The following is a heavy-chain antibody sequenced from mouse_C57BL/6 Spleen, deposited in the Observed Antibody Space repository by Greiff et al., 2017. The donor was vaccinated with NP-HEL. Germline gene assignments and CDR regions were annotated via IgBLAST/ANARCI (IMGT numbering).Heavy chain of an antibody. V-gene: IGHV1-59*01. CDR1: GYTFTSYW. Sequence: QVQLQQPGAELVRPGTSVKLSCTASGYTFTSYWMHWVQQRPGQGLEWIGVIDPSDSYTNYNQKFKGKATLTVDTSSSTASMQLSSLTSEDSAVYYCARYHYGSSYVLAYWGQGTLVTVSA. J-gene: IGHJ3*01. CDR3: ARYHYGSSYVLAY. CDR2: IDPSDSYT. D-gene: IGHD1-1*01.